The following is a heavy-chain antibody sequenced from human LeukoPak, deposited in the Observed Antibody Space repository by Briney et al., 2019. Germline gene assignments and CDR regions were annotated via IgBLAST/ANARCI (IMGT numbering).Heavy chain of an antibody. CDR3: ARALEYSSSAQGFDY. J-gene: IGHJ4*02. Sequence: GGSLRLSCAASGFTFRSYSMNWVRQAPGKGLEWVSSISSSSSYIYYADSVKGRFTISRDNAKNSLYLQMNSLRAEDTAVYYCARALEYSSSAQGFDYWGQGTLVTVSS. V-gene: IGHV3-21*01. CDR1: GFTFRSYS. CDR2: ISSSSSYI. D-gene: IGHD6-6*01.